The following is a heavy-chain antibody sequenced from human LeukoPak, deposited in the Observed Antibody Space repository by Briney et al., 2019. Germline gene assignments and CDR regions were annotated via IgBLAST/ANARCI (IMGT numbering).Heavy chain of an antibody. V-gene: IGHV4-38-2*02. CDR3: ARAGYGDSDFDY. D-gene: IGHD4-17*01. Sequence: SETLSLTCTVSGYSISTSYYWGWIRQPPGKGLDWIGSIYHSGNTYYNPSLKSRVTISVDTSKNQFSLKLNSVTAADTAVYYCARAGYGDSDFDYWGQGTLVTVSS. J-gene: IGHJ4*02. CDR1: GYSISTSYY. CDR2: IYHSGNT.